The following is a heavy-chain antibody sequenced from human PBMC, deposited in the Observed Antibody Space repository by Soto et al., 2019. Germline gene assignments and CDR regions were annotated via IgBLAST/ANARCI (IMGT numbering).Heavy chain of an antibody. CDR2: IWYDGSNK. CDR1: GFTFSSYG. Sequence: QVQLVESGGGVVQPGRSLRLSCAASGFTFSSYGMHWVRQAPGKGLEWVAVIWYDGSNKYYADSVMGRFTISRDNSKNTLYLQMNSLRAEDTAVYYCARDRGASIDYWGQGTLVTVSS. J-gene: IGHJ4*02. V-gene: IGHV3-33*01. CDR3: ARDRGASIDY. D-gene: IGHD1-26*01.